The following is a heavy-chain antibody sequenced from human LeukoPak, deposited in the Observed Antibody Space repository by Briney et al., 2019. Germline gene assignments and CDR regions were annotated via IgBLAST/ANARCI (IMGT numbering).Heavy chain of an antibody. CDR2: IYTSGST. V-gene: IGHV4-61*02. Sequence: SETLSLTCTVSGGSISSGSYYWSWIRQPAGKGLEWIGRIYTSGSTNYNPSLKSRVTISVDTSKNQFSLKLSSVTAADTAVYYCARHSGSYYYFDYWGQGTLVTVSS. CDR3: ARHSGSYYYFDY. CDR1: GGSISSGSYY. D-gene: IGHD1-26*01. J-gene: IGHJ4*02.